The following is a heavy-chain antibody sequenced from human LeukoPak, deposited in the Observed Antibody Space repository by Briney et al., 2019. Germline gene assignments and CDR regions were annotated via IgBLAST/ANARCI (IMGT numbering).Heavy chain of an antibody. CDR3: ARVYKAGTRYYYYGMDV. D-gene: IGHD1-1*01. CDR2: ISPSTSDI. V-gene: IGHV3-21*01. J-gene: IGHJ6*02. Sequence: PGGSLRLSCAASGFTFSSYSVNWVRQAPGKGLEWVSSISPSTSDIYYADSVKGRFTISRDNAKNSLYLQMNSLRAEDTAVYHCARVYKAGTRYYYYGMDVWGLGTTVTVSS. CDR1: GFTFSSYS.